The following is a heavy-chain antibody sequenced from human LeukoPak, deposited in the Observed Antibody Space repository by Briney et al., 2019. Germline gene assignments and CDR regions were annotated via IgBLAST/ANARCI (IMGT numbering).Heavy chain of an antibody. CDR2: IRYDGIVT. Sequence: PGGSLRLSCVASEFTFSNYWIHWVRQPPGKGLVWVSRIRYDGIVTNYADSVEGRFTISRDNAKNSLYLQMSNLRAEDTAVYFCARGGGLDVWGQGATVTVSS. V-gene: IGHV3-74*01. CDR3: ARGGGLDV. J-gene: IGHJ6*02. CDR1: EFTFSNYW. D-gene: IGHD3-16*01.